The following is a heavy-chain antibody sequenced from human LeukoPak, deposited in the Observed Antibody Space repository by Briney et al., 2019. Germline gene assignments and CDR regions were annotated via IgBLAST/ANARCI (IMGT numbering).Heavy chain of an antibody. CDR2: IYYSGST. CDR3: ARHEEYSYGYRKKTGVVSAYFDY. D-gene: IGHD5-18*01. V-gene: IGHV4-39*01. CDR1: GGSISSSSYY. J-gene: IGHJ4*02. Sequence: PSETLPLTCTVSGGSISSSSYYWGWIRQPPGKGLEWIGSIYYSGSTYYNPSLKSRVTISVDTSKNQFSLKLSSVTAADTAVYYCARHEEYSYGYRKKTGVVSAYFDYWGQGTLVTVSS.